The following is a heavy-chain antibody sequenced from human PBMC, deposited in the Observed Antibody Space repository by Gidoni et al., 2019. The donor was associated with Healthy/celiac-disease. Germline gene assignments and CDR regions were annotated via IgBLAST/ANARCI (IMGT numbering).Heavy chain of an antibody. D-gene: IGHD4-17*01. J-gene: IGHJ4*02. Sequence: QVQLQESGPGLVKPSQTLSLTCTVSGGSISSGSYYWSWIRQPAGKGLEWIGRIYTSGSTNYNPSLKSRVTISVDTSKNQFPLKLSSVTAADTAVYYCARGPHPNDYGDRNQPDYWGQGTLVTVSS. CDR3: ARGPHPNDYGDRNQPDY. V-gene: IGHV4-61*02. CDR1: GGSISSGSYY. CDR2: IYTSGST.